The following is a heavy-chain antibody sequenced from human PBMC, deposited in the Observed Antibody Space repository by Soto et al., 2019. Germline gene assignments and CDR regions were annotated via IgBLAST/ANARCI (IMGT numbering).Heavy chain of an antibody. CDR3: AKGRESSGASN. J-gene: IGHJ4*02. CDR1: GFTFSSYG. Sequence: QVQLVESGGGVVQPGRSLRLSCAASGFTFSSYGMHWVRQAPGKGLEWVAVISYDGSNKYYADSVKGRFTISRDNSNNTLYLQMNSLRAEDTAVYYCAKGRESSGASNWGQGTLVTVSS. V-gene: IGHV3-30*18. CDR2: ISYDGSNK. D-gene: IGHD6-19*01.